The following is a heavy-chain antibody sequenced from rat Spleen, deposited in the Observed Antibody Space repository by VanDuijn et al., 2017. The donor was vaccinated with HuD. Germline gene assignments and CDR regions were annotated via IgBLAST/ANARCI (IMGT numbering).Heavy chain of an antibody. CDR1: GFSLTTYH. CDR3: ARVHYYSASSYFDY. D-gene: IGHD1-1*01. V-gene: IGHV2-27*01. J-gene: IGHJ2*01. CDR2: IQSGGST. Sequence: QVQLKESGPGLVQPSQTLSLTCTVSGFSLTTYHVHWVRQPPGKGLEWMGRIQSGGSTDYNSALKARLSISRDTSESQIFLEMNSLQTEDTAIYFCARVHYYSASSYFDYWGQGVMVTVSS.